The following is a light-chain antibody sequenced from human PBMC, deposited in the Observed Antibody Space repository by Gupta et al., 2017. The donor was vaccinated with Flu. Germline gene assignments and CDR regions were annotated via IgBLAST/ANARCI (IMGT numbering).Light chain of an antibody. Sequence: QSVLTQPPSASGTLGQRVTISCSGSSSNIGGNYVHWYQQFPGTAPKILIYRNDQRPSGVPDRFSGSKSGTSASLAISGLRSEDETDDDCAAWDDSLGGQVFGGGTKLTVI. CDR3: AAWDDSLGGQV. CDR2: RND. V-gene: IGLV1-47*01. CDR1: SSNIGGNY. J-gene: IGLJ2*01.